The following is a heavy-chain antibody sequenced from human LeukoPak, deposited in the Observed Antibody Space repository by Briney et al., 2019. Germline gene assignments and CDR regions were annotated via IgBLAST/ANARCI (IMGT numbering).Heavy chain of an antibody. CDR1: GYNFAHDW. CDR2: IFPDDSDT. Sequence: GESLKISCKGSGYNFAHDWIGWVRQMPGKGLEWMGIIFPDDSDTIYSPSFQGHVTISADKSINTAYLQWSDLKASDSAMYYCARQESEMTTPANRYFDLWGQGTQITVSS. D-gene: IGHD2-15*01. V-gene: IGHV5-51*01. J-gene: IGHJ4*02. CDR3: ARQESEMTTPANRYFDL.